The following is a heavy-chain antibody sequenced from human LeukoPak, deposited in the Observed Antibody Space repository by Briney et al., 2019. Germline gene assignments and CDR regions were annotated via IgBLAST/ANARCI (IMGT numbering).Heavy chain of an antibody. CDR1: GFTFSSYA. D-gene: IGHD5-18*01. Sequence: GGSLRLSCAASGFTFSSYAMSWVRQAPGKGLEWVSAISGIGGSTYYADSVKGRFTISRDNSKNTLYLQMNSLRAEDTAVYYCAKDPDTAMAYYYYYGMDVWGQGTTVTVSS. V-gene: IGHV3-23*01. CDR2: ISGIGGST. CDR3: AKDPDTAMAYYYYYGMDV. J-gene: IGHJ6*02.